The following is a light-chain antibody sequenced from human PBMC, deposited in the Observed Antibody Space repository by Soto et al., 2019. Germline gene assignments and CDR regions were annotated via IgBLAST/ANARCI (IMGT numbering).Light chain of an antibody. CDR2: DAS. CDR1: QSVSSY. CDR3: QQRSNWPPIT. Sequence: EIVLIQSPAILSLSQGERATLSCRASQSVSSYLAWYQQKPGQAPRLLIYDASNRATGIPARFSGSGSGTDFPLTISSLEPEDFAVYYCQQRSNWPPITFGQGTRLEIK. J-gene: IGKJ5*01. V-gene: IGKV3-11*01.